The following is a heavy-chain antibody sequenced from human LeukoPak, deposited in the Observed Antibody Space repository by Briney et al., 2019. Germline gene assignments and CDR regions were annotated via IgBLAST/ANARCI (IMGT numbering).Heavy chain of an antibody. Sequence: GESLKISCKGSGYSFTSYWIGWVRQMPGKGLEWMGIIYPGDSDTRYSPSFQGQVTISADKSTSTAYLQWSSLKASDTAMYYCARGGYSSGWYLGAFDIWGQGTMVTVSS. D-gene: IGHD6-19*01. CDR3: ARGGYSSGWYLGAFDI. CDR1: GYSFTSYW. J-gene: IGHJ3*02. V-gene: IGHV5-51*01. CDR2: IYPGDSDT.